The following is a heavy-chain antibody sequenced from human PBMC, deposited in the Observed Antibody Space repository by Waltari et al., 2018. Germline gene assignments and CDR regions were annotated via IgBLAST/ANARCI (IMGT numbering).Heavy chain of an antibody. D-gene: IGHD6-19*01. CDR3: AIAGAGNFDL. V-gene: IGHV5-10-1*03. J-gene: IGHJ2*01. CDR2: IDPSDSST. Sequence: EVQLVQSGVEVKKPGESLRISCKGSGYSFSDYKITWVRQMPGKGLEWMGSIDPSDSSTNYSPSFQGHVTISLDKSINTAYLQWNSLEASDTAIFYCAIAGAGNFDLWGRGTLVTVSS. CDR1: GYSFSDYK.